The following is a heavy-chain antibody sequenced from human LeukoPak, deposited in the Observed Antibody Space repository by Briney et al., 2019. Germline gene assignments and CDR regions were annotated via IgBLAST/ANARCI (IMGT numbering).Heavy chain of an antibody. Sequence: ASVKVSCKASGYTFTGYYMHWVRQAPGQGLEWMGRINPNSGGTNYAQKFQGRVTMTEDTSTDTAYMELSSLRSEDTAVYYCATAAPLSLYSGSYFAFDIWGQGTMVTVSS. CDR3: ATAAPLSLYSGSYFAFDI. D-gene: IGHD1-26*01. J-gene: IGHJ3*02. V-gene: IGHV1-2*06. CDR2: INPNSGGT. CDR1: GYTFTGYY.